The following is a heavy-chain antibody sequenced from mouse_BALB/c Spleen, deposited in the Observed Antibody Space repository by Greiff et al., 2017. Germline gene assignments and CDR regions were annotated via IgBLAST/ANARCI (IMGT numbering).Heavy chain of an antibody. V-gene: IGHV5-12-1*01. J-gene: IGHJ1*01. CDR2: ISSGGGST. CDR1: GFAFSSYD. CDR3: ARSYNWYFDV. D-gene: IGHD1-1*01. Sequence: EVKLMESGGGLVKPGGSLKLSCAASGFAFSSYDMSWVRQTPEKRLEWVAYISSGGGSTYYPDTVKGRFTISRDNAKNTLYLQMSSLKSEDTAMYYCARSYNWYFDVGGAGTTVTVSS.